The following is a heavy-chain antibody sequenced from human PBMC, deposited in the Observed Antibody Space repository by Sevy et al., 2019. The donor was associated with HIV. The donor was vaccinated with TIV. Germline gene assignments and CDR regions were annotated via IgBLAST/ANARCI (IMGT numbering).Heavy chain of an antibody. Sequence: GGSLRLSCVASGFTFSSYAMSWVLQAPGRGLEWVAIIGGSGSSTYYADSVKGRFTISRDNSKNTLFLQMNSLRVDDTAIYYCAKAVIVVVTFLGDKWGQGTLVTVSS. CDR2: IGGSGSST. CDR3: AKAVIVVVTFLGDK. J-gene: IGHJ4*02. V-gene: IGHV3-23*01. D-gene: IGHD2-21*02. CDR1: GFTFSSYA.